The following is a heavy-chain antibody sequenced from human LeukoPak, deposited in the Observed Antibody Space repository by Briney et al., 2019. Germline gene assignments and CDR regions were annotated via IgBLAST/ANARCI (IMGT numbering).Heavy chain of an antibody. V-gene: IGHV3-48*03. J-gene: IGHJ4*02. Sequence: PGGSLRLSCAASGFTFSSYEMNWVRQAPGKGLEWLSYISSRGNIIYYADSVKGRFTISRDNAKNSLYLQMNSLRAEDTAVYYCARVSYYDSSGYFDYWGQGTLVTVSS. CDR2: ISSRGNII. D-gene: IGHD3-22*01. CDR3: ARVSYYDSSGYFDY. CDR1: GFTFSSYE.